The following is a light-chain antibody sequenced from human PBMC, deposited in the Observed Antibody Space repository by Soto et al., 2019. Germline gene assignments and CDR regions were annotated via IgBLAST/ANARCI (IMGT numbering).Light chain of an antibody. V-gene: IGLV2-8*01. CDR3: NSYAGSNNWV. CDR2: EVT. CDR1: SSDVGTYNY. J-gene: IGLJ3*02. Sequence: QSVLTQPPSASGSPGQSVTISCTGTSSDVGTYNYVSWYQQHPGRAPKLLLFEVTKRPSGVPDRLSGSKSGNTASLTVSGLQAEDEADYYCNSYAGSNNWVFGGGTKLTVL.